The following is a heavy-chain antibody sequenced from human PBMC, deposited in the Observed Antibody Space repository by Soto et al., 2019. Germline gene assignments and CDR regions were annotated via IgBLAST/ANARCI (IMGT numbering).Heavy chain of an antibody. D-gene: IGHD3-10*01. CDR2: ISAYNGNT. J-gene: IGHJ5*02. CDR1: GYTFTSSG. V-gene: IGHV1-18*04. Sequence: ASAKVSSKASGYTFTSSGISSVRQPPGQALEWMGWISAYNGNTNYAQKLQGRVTMTTDTSTSTAYMELRSLRSDDTAVYYCARDPRLRYYGSGSYIWFDPWGQGTLVTVSS. CDR3: ARDPRLRYYGSGSYIWFDP.